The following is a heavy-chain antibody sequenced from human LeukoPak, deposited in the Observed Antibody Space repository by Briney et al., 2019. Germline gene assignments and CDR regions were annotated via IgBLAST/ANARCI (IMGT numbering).Heavy chain of an antibody. Sequence: GGSLRLSCGASGFTFSNYGMNWVRQAPGKGLEWVAFLRYDGSNQRYADSVKGRFTISRDNSKNTLYLQMNSLRAEDTAVYYCAKDKYSYRHQQSFDYWGQGTLVSVSS. CDR3: AKDKYSYRHQQSFDY. CDR2: LRYDGSNQ. V-gene: IGHV3-30*02. CDR1: GFTFSNYG. J-gene: IGHJ4*02. D-gene: IGHD5-18*01.